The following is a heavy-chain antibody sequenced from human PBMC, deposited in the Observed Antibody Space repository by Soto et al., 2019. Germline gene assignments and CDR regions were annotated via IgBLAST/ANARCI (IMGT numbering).Heavy chain of an antibody. CDR3: ARPHCSSTSCYTGAFDI. D-gene: IGHD2-2*02. CDR2: IYPGDSDT. Sequence: GQALKILGKGCGYRNTLYWIGCVRQMPRKGLEWMGIIYPGDSDTRYSPSFQGQVTISADKSISTAYLQWSSLKASDTAMYYCARPHCSSTSCYTGAFDIWGQGKIVSVSS. J-gene: IGHJ3*02. V-gene: IGHV5-51*01. CDR1: GYRNTLYW.